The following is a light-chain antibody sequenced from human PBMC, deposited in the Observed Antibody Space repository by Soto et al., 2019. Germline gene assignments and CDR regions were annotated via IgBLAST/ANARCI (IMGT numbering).Light chain of an antibody. CDR3: AAWDDSLSGPL. J-gene: IGLJ2*01. CDR2: SND. V-gene: IGLV1-47*01. CDR1: SSNIGTNY. Sequence: QSVLTQSPSASGTPGQRVIISCSGTSSNIGTNYVYWYQQLPGTAPKVLIYSNDKRPSGVPNRFSGSKSDTSASLAISGLRSEDEADYYCAAWDDSLSGPLFGGGTKLTVL.